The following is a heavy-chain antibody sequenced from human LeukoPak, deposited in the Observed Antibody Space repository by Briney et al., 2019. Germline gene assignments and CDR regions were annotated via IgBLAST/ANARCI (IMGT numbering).Heavy chain of an antibody. CDR3: ATANSPLEGWNYPLDY. Sequence: ASVKVSCKASGGTFSSYAISWVRQAPGQGLEWMGGIIPILGTANYAQKFQGRVTITTDESTSTAYMELSSLRSEDTAVYYCATANSPLEGWNYPLDYWGQGTLVTVSS. D-gene: IGHD1-7*01. CDR1: GGTFSSYA. J-gene: IGHJ4*02. V-gene: IGHV1-69*05. CDR2: IIPILGTA.